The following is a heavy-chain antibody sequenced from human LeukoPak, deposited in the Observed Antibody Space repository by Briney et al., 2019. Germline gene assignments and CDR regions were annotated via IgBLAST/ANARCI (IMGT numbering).Heavy chain of an antibody. CDR1: GFTFDDYA. V-gene: IGHV3-9*01. Sequence: GGSLRLSCAASGFTFDDYAMHWVRQAPGKGLEWVSGISWNSGSIGYADSVKGRFTISRDNSKNTLYLQMNSLRAEDTAVYYCARDGSRGYSYDTLNGFDYWGQGTLVTVSS. J-gene: IGHJ4*02. D-gene: IGHD5-18*01. CDR2: ISWNSGSI. CDR3: ARDGSRGYSYDTLNGFDY.